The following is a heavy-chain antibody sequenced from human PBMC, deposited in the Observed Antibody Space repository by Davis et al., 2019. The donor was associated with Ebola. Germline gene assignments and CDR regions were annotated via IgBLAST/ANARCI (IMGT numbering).Heavy chain of an antibody. J-gene: IGHJ4*02. CDR3: ARVTPWWDDDSGGPTTYYYDI. V-gene: IGHV3-23*01. D-gene: IGHD3-22*01. CDR2: IGLSGHSA. Sequence: GGSLRLSCVASGFTFSSYVMGWVRQAPGKGLEWVSRIGLSGHSADYGDSVRGRFTTSRDNSKNTVYLQMISLRAEDTATYYCARVTPWWDDDSGGPTTYYYDIWGQGALVTVSS. CDR1: GFTFSSYV.